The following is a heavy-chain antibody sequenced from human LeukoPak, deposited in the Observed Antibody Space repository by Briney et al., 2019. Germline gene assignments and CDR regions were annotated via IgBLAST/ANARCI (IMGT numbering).Heavy chain of an antibody. CDR2: IYYSGST. V-gene: IGHV4-59*08. CDR3: ARLERYCSGGSCYTGLDY. D-gene: IGHD2-15*01. Sequence: PSETLSLTCTVSGGSISSYYWSWIRQPPGKGLEWIGYIYYSGSTNYNPSLKSRVTIPVDTSKNQFSLKLSSVTAADTAVYYCARLERYCSGGSCYTGLDYWGQGTLVTVSS. J-gene: IGHJ4*02. CDR1: GGSISSYY.